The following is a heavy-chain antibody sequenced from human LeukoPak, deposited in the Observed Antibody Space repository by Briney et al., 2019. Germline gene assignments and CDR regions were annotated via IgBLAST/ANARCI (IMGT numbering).Heavy chain of an antibody. V-gene: IGHV4-34*01. J-gene: IGHJ4*02. D-gene: IGHD3-10*01. CDR1: GGSFSGYY. CDR2: INHSGST. CDR3: ARGPYSSGRYIGY. Sequence: SETLSLTCAVYGGSFSGYYWSWIRQPPGKGLEWIGEINHSGSTNYNPSLKSRVTISVDTSKNQFSLKLSSVTAADTAVYYCARGPYSSGRYIGYWGRGTLVTVSS.